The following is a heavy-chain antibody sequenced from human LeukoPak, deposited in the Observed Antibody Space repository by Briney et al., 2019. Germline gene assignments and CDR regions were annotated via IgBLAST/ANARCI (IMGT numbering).Heavy chain of an antibody. CDR1: GGTFSSYA. CDR2: IIPIFGTA. J-gene: IGHJ4*02. D-gene: IGHD3-16*01. V-gene: IGHV1-69*05. Sequence: SVKVSCKASGGTFSSYAISWVRQAPGQGLEWMGGIIPIFGTANYAQKLQGRVTMTTDTSTSTAYMELRSLRSDDTAVYYCARDLGNGDDYWGQGTLVTVSS. CDR3: ARDLGNGDDY.